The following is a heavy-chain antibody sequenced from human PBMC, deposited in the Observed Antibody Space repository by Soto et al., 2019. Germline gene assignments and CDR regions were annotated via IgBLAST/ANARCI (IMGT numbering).Heavy chain of an antibody. D-gene: IGHD3-3*01. CDR3: ARDTYYDFWSGYYTGPEGGWFDP. J-gene: IGHJ5*02. Sequence: SETLSLTCTVSGGSISSYYWSWIRQPPGKGLEWIGYIYYSGSTNYNPSLKSRVTISVDTSKNQFSLKLSSVTAADTAVYYCARDTYYDFWSGYYTGPEGGWFDPWGQGTLVTVSS. V-gene: IGHV4-59*01. CDR1: GGSISSYY. CDR2: IYYSGST.